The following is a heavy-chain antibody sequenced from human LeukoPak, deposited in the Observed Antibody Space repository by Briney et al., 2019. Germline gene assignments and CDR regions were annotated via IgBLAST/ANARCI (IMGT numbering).Heavy chain of an antibody. V-gene: IGHV3-15*01. CDR2: IKRRSDGCTT. D-gene: IGHD4-17*01. J-gene: IGHJ3*02. Sequence: GGSLRLSCAASGLTFSNAWMSWVRQARGKGLEWVGRIKRRSDGCTTDYAAPVRSRFTTSRDHSKNTLYLQMNSLQTEDTAVYYCTTALTVSFDISGQGTMATVPS. CDR1: GLTFSNAW. CDR3: TTALTVSFDI.